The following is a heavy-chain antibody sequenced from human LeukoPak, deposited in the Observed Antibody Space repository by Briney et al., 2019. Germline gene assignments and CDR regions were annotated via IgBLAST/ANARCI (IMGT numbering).Heavy chain of an antibody. D-gene: IGHD1-14*01. V-gene: IGHV3-15*01. Sequence: PGGSLRLSCAASGFSFSSVYMSWVRQAPGKGLEWVGRIKSKTEGGTADYAAPVKGRFSISRDDSINTVYLEMNSLKTEDTAVYYCTIYRSYSDYWGQGALVTVSS. CDR3: TIYRSYSDY. CDR1: GFSFSSVY. CDR2: IKSKTEGGTA. J-gene: IGHJ4*02.